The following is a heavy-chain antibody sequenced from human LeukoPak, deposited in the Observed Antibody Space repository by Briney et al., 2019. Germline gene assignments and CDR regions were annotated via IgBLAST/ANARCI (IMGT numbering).Heavy chain of an antibody. CDR1: GGSISSGSYS. CDR3: ARDQADYYDTSGYSH. V-gene: IGHV4-61*02. CDR2: IYTSGST. D-gene: IGHD3-22*01. Sequence: TLSLTCTVSGGSISSGSYSWNWIRPPAGKGLAWIGRIYTSGSTNYSPSLKSRVTISVDTSKNQFSLKLSSVTAADTAVYYCARDQADYYDTSGYSHWGQGTLVTVSS. J-gene: IGHJ4*02.